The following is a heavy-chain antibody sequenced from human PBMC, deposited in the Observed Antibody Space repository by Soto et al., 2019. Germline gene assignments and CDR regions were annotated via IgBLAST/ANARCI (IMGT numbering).Heavy chain of an antibody. CDR1: GGSFSGYY. V-gene: IGHV4-34*01. D-gene: IGHD6-19*01. CDR3: ARAGRGAVAGTGTSRFDY. J-gene: IGHJ4*02. CDR2: INHSGST. Sequence: SETLALTCAVYGGSFSGYYWSWIRQPPGKGLEWIGEINHSGSTNYNPSLKSRVTISVDTSKNQFSLKLSSVTAADTAVYYCARAGRGAVAGTGTSRFDYWGQGTLVTSPQ.